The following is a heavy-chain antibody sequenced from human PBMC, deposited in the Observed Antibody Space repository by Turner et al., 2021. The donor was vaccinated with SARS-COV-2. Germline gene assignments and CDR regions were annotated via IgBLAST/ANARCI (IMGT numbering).Heavy chain of an antibody. CDR1: GFTFSSYA. CDR3: AKDLGGYFYY. V-gene: IGHV3-23*01. J-gene: IGHJ4*02. D-gene: IGHD2-15*01. CDR2: SSGSGGST. Sequence: EVQLLQSAGGLVLPGWSVRLSCAAFGFTFSSYAMCWVRQAPGEGLEWVSASSGSGGSTYYADSVKGRFTITRDNSKNPLYLKMDSLRAEDTAVYYCAKDLGGYFYYWGQGTLVTVSS.